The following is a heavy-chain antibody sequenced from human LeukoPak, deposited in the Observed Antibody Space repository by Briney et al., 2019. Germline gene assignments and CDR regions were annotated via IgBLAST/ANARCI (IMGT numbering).Heavy chain of an antibody. J-gene: IGHJ4*02. D-gene: IGHD3-3*01. Sequence: GASVNVSCKASGYTFTGYYMHWVRQAPGQGLEWMGWINPNSGGTNYAQKFQGRVTMTRDTSISTAYMELSRLRSDDTAVYYCARDPGLWSGYYTSYFDYWGQGTLVTVSS. CDR1: GYTFTGYY. CDR3: ARDPGLWSGYYTSYFDY. CDR2: INPNSGGT. V-gene: IGHV1-2*02.